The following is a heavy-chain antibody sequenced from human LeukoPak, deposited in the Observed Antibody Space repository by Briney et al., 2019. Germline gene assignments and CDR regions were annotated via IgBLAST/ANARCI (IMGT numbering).Heavy chain of an antibody. CDR2: INHSGST. Sequence: PSETLSLTCAVYGESFSDYYWSWVRQPPGKGLEWIGEINHSGSTNYYPSLKSRVTISVDTSKNHFSLKLNSVTAADTAVYYCATSSITGTFPGMDVWGQGTTVTVSS. CDR1: GESFSDYY. V-gene: IGHV4-34*01. CDR3: ATSSITGTFPGMDV. D-gene: IGHD1-20*01. J-gene: IGHJ6*02.